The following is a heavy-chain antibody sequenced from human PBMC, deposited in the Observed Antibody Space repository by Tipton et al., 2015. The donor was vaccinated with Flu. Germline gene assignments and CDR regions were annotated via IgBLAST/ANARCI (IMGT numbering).Heavy chain of an antibody. CDR3: ARFGPFDSSAQTQS. J-gene: IGHJ4*02. CDR1: GFTFSYYG. V-gene: IGHV3-21*01. CDR2: ISSSGSHT. D-gene: IGHD3-22*01. Sequence: SLRLSCAASGFTFSYYGMNWVRLAPGKGLEWVSFISSSGSHTYYADSVRGRFTISRDNAKNSLYLQMSSLRAEDTAVYYCARFGPFDSSAQTQSWGQGTLVTVSS.